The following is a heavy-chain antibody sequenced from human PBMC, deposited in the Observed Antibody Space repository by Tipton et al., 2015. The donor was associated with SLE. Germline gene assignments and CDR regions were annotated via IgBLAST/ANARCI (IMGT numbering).Heavy chain of an antibody. D-gene: IGHD3-3*01. V-gene: IGHV4-30-2*01. Sequence: TLSLTCAVSGGSISSGGYSWSWIRQPPGKGLEWIGYIYYSGSANYNPSLKTRVTISVDESKNQFSLKMISVTAADAAVYYCGRASYDFWSGSIDHWGQGTLVTVSS. J-gene: IGHJ4*02. CDR2: IYYSGSA. CDR1: GGSISSGGYS. CDR3: GRASYDFWSGSIDH.